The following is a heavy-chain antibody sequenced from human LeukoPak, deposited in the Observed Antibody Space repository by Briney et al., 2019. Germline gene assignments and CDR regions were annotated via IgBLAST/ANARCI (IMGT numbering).Heavy chain of an antibody. D-gene: IGHD4-17*01. CDR3: ARDYHPHGTTRAYFDY. CDR2: IYYSGST. J-gene: IGHJ4*02. CDR1: GGSISSYY. V-gene: IGHV4-59*01. Sequence: SETLSLTCTVSGGSISSYYWSWIRQPPGKGLEWIGYIYYSGSTNYNPSLKSRVTISMDTSKNQFSLKLSSVTAADTAVYYCARDYHPHGTTRAYFDYWGQGTLVTVSS.